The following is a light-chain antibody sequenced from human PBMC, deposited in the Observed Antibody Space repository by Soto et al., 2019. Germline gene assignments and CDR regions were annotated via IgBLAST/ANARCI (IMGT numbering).Light chain of an antibody. CDR3: QQYNSYSLT. V-gene: IGKV1-5*03. J-gene: IGKJ4*01. Sequence: DIQMTQSPSTLSASVGDRVTITCRASQSISSWLAWYQQKPGKAPKLLIYKASSLESGVPSRFSGSGSGTEFTLTISSLQPDDFATYYCQQYNSYSLTFGGGTRVEIK. CDR1: QSISSW. CDR2: KAS.